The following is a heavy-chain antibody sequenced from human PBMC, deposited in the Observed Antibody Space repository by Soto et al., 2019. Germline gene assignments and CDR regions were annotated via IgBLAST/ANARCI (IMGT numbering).Heavy chain of an antibody. Sequence: LVNPTETLTLTCTVSGFSLSNARMGVSWIRQPPGKALEWLAHIFSNDEKSYSTSLKSRLTISKDTSKSQVVLTMTNMDPVDTATYYCARTVPPPPPEYYYYYYGMDVWGQGTTVTVSS. CDR2: IFSNDEK. CDR3: ARTVPPPPPEYYYYYYGMDV. J-gene: IGHJ6*02. V-gene: IGHV2-26*01. CDR1: GFSLSNARMG.